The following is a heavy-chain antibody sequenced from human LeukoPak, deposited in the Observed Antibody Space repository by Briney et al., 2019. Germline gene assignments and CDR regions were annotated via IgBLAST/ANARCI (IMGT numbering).Heavy chain of an antibody. CDR1: GDTFSNNA. J-gene: IGHJ4*02. Sequence: ASVKVSCTTSGDTFSNNAIGWVRQATGQGLEWMGWINPKSGNAGYAQKFQGRVTVTRNTSISTAYMELSGLRSEDTAVYYCARVGRSSDWYLRHWGQGTLVSVSS. D-gene: IGHD6-19*01. CDR3: ARVGRSSDWYLRH. V-gene: IGHV1-8*02. CDR2: INPKSGNA.